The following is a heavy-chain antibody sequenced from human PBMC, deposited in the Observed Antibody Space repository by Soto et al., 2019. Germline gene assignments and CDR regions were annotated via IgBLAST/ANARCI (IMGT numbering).Heavy chain of an antibody. CDR1: GFTVSSNY. D-gene: IGHD1-26*01. Sequence: EVQLVESGGGLIQPRGSLRLSCAVSGFTVSSNYMNWVRQAPGKGLEWVSVIYSGGSTDYADSVKGRFTISRDNSKNTLYLQMNSLRAEDTAVYYCARDSSGSPTHYWGQGTLVTVSS. V-gene: IGHV3-53*01. CDR3: ARDSSGSPTHY. CDR2: IYSGGST. J-gene: IGHJ4*02.